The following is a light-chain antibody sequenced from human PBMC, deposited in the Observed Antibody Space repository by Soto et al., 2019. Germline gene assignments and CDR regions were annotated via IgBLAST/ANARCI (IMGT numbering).Light chain of an antibody. J-gene: IGKJ4*01. Sequence: EIVMTQSPATLSVSPGEGATISCRASQSIGSTLAWYQHKPGQTPRLLIYDASTRATGVPARFSGSGSGTEFTLTINSLQSEDFAVYYCQRYNNWPLTFGGGTKVESK. V-gene: IGKV3-15*01. CDR3: QRYNNWPLT. CDR2: DAS. CDR1: QSIGST.